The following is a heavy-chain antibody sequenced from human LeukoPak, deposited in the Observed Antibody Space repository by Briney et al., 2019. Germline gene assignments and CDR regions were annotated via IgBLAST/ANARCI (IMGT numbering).Heavy chain of an antibody. CDR1: GFTFSNAW. J-gene: IGHJ3*02. D-gene: IGHD2/OR15-2a*01. CDR3: TRESFLRDAFDI. Sequence: GGSLRLSCAASGFTFSNAWMSWVRQAPGKGLEWVGFIRSKAYGGTTEYAASVKGRFTISRDDSKSIAYLQMNSLKTEDTAVYYCTRESFLRDAFDIWGQGTMVTVSS. CDR2: IRSKAYGGTT. V-gene: IGHV3-49*04.